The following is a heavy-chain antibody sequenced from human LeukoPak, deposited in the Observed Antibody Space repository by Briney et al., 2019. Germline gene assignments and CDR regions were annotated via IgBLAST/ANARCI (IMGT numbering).Heavy chain of an antibody. D-gene: IGHD3-22*01. CDR1: GFTFSSYE. CDR2: ISSCGSTI. V-gene: IGHV3-48*03. J-gene: IGHJ3*01. Sequence: GGSLRLSCAASGFTFSSYEMNWVRQAPGKGLEWVSYISSCGSTIYYADSVKGRFTISRDNAKNSLYLQMNSLRAEDTAVYYCARGVYYDSSGYVLSWGQGTMVTVSS. CDR3: ARGVYYDSSGYVLS.